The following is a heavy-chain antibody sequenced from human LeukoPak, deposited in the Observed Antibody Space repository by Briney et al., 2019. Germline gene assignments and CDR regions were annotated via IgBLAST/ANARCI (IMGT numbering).Heavy chain of an antibody. D-gene: IGHD3-10*01. J-gene: IGHJ3*02. CDR2: ISSSGSTI. Sequence: GGSLRLSCAASGFTFSSYEMNWVRQAPGKGLEWVSYISSSGSTIYYADSVKGRFTVSRDNAKNSLYLQMNSLRAEDTALYFCARDTHYYGSGSPAFDIWGQGTMVTVSS. CDR3: ARDTHYYGSGSPAFDI. CDR1: GFTFSSYE. V-gene: IGHV3-48*03.